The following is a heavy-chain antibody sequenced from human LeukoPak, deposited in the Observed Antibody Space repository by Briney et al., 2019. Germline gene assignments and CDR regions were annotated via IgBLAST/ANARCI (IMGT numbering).Heavy chain of an antibody. CDR1: GGSISSYY. CDR2: IYYSGST. CDR3: ARGRSSAYSNAVYYYYMDV. J-gene: IGHJ6*03. Sequence: SETLSLTCTVSGGSISSYYWSWIRQPPGKGLEWIGYIYYSGSTNYNPSLKSRVTISVDTSKNQFSLKLSSVTAADTAVYYCARGRSSAYSNAVYYYYMDVWGKGTTVTVSS. V-gene: IGHV4-59*01. D-gene: IGHD4-11*01.